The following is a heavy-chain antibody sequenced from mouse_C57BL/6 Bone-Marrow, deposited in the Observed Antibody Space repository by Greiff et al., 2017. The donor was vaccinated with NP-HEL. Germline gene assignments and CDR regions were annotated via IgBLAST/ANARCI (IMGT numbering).Heavy chain of an antibody. CDR1: GFTFSSYA. V-gene: IGHV5-9-1*02. D-gene: IGHD6-1*01. Sequence: DVQLVESGEGLVKPGGSLKLSCAASGFTFSSYAMSWVRQTPEKRLEWVAYISSGGDYIYYADTVKGRFTISRDNARNTLYLQMSSLKSEDTAMYYCTRDKASAWFAYWGQGTLVTVSA. J-gene: IGHJ3*01. CDR2: ISSGGDYI. CDR3: TRDKASAWFAY.